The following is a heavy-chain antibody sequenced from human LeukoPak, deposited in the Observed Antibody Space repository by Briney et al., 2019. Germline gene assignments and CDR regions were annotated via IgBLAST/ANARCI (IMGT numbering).Heavy chain of an antibody. CDR2: ISSSSSYI. CDR3: ARDLSSSWFDYFDY. CDR1: GFTFSSYS. V-gene: IGHV3-21*01. Sequence: GGSLRLSCAASGFTFSSYSMNWVRQAPGKGLEWVSSISSSSSYIYYADSVKGRFTISRDNAKNSLYLQMNSLRAEDTAVYYCARDLSSSWFDYFDYWGQGTLVTVSS. D-gene: IGHD6-13*01. J-gene: IGHJ4*02.